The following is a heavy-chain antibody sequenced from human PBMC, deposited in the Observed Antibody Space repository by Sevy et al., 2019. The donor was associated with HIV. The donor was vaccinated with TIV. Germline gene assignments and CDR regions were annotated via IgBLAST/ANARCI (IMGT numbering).Heavy chain of an antibody. D-gene: IGHD7-27*01. J-gene: IGHJ4*02. CDR1: AFTFSSYW. Sequence: GGSLRLSCAASAFTFSSYWMSWVRQAPGKGLEWVANIKQDGSEKYYVDSVKGRFTISRDNAKNSLYLQMNSLRAEDTAVYYCARAKLTGDKTAFDYWGQGTLVTVSS. V-gene: IGHV3-7*01. CDR3: ARAKLTGDKTAFDY. CDR2: IKQDGSEK.